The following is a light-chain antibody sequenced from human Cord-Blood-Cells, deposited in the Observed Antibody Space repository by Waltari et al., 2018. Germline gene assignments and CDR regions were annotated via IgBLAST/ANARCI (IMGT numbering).Light chain of an antibody. V-gene: IGKV1-5*03. Sequence: DIQMTPSLSTLSASVGDRDTITCGASKSIISCVAWYQQKPGKAPKLLIYKASSLESGVPSRFSGSGSGKEVTHTINSLPADDFATYYCQQYNSLWTFGQGTKVEIK. CDR3: QQYNSLWT. J-gene: IGKJ1*01. CDR1: KSIISC. CDR2: KAS.